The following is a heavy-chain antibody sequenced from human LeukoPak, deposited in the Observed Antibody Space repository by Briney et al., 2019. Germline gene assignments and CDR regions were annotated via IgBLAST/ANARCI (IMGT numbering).Heavy chain of an antibody. CDR1: GGSFSGYY. CDR3: ARRICRGCSCYSIDY. D-gene: IGHD2-15*01. V-gene: IGHV4-34*01. CDR2: INHSGST. J-gene: IGHJ4*02. Sequence: SETLSLTCAVYGGSFSGYYWSWIRQPPGKGLEWIGEINHSGSTNYNPSLKSRVTISVDTSKNQFSLKLSSVTGADTAVYYCARRICRGCSCYSIDYWSQGTLVTVSS.